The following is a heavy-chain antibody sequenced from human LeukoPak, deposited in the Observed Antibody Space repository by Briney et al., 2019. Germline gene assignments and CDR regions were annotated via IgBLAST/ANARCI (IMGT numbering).Heavy chain of an antibody. CDR2: IHADSGNT. D-gene: IGHD6-19*01. Sequence: ASVKVSCKTSGYTFTACAVHWVRQAPGQRLEWMGWIHADSGNTKYSQKLQGRVAIARDTSASTIYMELTSLRIEDTAVYFCTIGLAGDWDAFDIWGLGTMVTVSS. CDR3: TIGLAGDWDAFDI. J-gene: IGHJ3*02. CDR1: GYTFTACA. V-gene: IGHV1-3*01.